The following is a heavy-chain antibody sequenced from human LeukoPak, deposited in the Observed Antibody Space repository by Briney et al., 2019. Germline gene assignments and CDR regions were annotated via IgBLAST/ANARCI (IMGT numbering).Heavy chain of an antibody. J-gene: IGHJ4*02. D-gene: IGHD6-13*01. CDR3: ARVGVLSSSWLLY. CDR2: ISGSGGST. Sequence: GGSLRLSCAASGFTFSSYAMSWVRQAPGKGLEWVSAISGSGGSTYYADSVEGRFTISRDNSKNTLYLQMNSLRAEDTAVYYCARVGVLSSSWLLYWGQGTLVTVSS. V-gene: IGHV3-23*01. CDR1: GFTFSSYA.